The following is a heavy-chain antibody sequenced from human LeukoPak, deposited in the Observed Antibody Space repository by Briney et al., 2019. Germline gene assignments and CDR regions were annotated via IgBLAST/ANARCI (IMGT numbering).Heavy chain of an antibody. J-gene: IGHJ5*02. Sequence: SVKVSCQASGGTFSSYAISWVRQAPGQGLEWMGGIIPIFGTANYAQKFQGRVTITADESTSTAYMELSSLRSEDTAVYYCARDPGHYYDSSGSRSWFDPWGQGTLVTVSS. CDR2: IIPIFGTA. V-gene: IGHV1-69*13. CDR3: ARDPGHYYDSSGSRSWFDP. D-gene: IGHD3-22*01. CDR1: GGTFSSYA.